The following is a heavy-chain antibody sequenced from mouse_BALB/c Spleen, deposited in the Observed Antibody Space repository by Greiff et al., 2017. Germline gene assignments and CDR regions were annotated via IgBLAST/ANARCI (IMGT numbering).Heavy chain of an antibody. D-gene: IGHD2-1*01. CDR3: APSTRYYYAMDY. J-gene: IGHJ4*01. V-gene: IGHV1-87*01. Sequence: QVQLQQSGAELARPGASVKLSCKASGYTFTSYWMQWVKQRTGQGLEWIGAIYPGDGDTRYTQKFKGKATLTADKSSSTAYMQLSSLASEDSAVYYCAPSTRYYYAMDYWGQGTSVTVSS. CDR1: GYTFTSYW. CDR2: IYPGDGDT.